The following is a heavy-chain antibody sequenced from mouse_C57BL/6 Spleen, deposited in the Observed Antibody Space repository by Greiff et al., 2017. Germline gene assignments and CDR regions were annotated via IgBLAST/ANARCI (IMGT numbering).Heavy chain of an antibody. Sequence: VQLQQSGPELVKPGASVKIPCKASGYTFTDYNMDWVKQSHGKSLEWIGDINPNNGGTIYNQKFKGKATLTVDKSSSTAYMELRSLTSEDTAVYYCARRGDYYGSSPYYYAMDYWGQGTSVTVSS. CDR3: ARRGDYYGSSPYYYAMDY. CDR2: INPNNGGT. D-gene: IGHD1-1*01. J-gene: IGHJ4*01. V-gene: IGHV1-18*01. CDR1: GYTFTDYN.